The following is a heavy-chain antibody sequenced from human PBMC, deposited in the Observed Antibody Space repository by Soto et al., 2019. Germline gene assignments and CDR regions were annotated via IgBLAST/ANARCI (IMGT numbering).Heavy chain of an antibody. V-gene: IGHV3-23*01. CDR2: IGVSGDT. CDR3: ARNYYFDF. Sequence: LRLSCVASGFTFNIFAMSWVRQAPGKGLEWVSSIGVSGDTYYADSVKGRFTISRDNSKNSLSLQMNSLRAEDAAVYYCARNYYFDFWGLGTLVTVSS. CDR1: GFTFNIFA. J-gene: IGHJ4*02.